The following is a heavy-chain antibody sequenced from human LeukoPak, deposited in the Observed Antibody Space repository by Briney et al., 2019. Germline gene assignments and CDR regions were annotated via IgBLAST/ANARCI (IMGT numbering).Heavy chain of an antibody. J-gene: IGHJ4*02. D-gene: IGHD3-22*01. CDR1: GFTFDDYG. Sequence: GGSLRLSCAASGFTFDDYGMSWVRQAPGKGLEWVSSISSSSSYIYYADSVKGRFTISRDNSKNTLYLQMNSLRADDTAVYYCAREVDYYDSSDYFPLGYWGRGTLVTVSS. V-gene: IGHV3-21*04. CDR3: AREVDYYDSSDYFPLGY. CDR2: ISSSSSYI.